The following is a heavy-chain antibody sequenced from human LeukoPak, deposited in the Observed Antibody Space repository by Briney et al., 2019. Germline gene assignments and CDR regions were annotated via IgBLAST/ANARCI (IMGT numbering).Heavy chain of an antibody. D-gene: IGHD3-10*01. CDR3: ARAEGHGVFDY. J-gene: IGHJ4*02. CDR1: GYSFTNYW. CDR2: IYSGNSDI. Sequence: GESLKISCKASGYSFTNYWIGWVRQMPGKGLEWMGIIYSGNSDIRYSPSFQGQVTISADNSISTAYLQWSSLKASDTAIYHCARAEGHGVFDYWGQGTLVTVSS. V-gene: IGHV5-51*01.